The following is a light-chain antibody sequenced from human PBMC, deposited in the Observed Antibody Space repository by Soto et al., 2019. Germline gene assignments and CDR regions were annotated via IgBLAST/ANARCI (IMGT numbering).Light chain of an antibody. CDR2: GTS. V-gene: IGKV3-20*01. CDR1: QSVSSSF. Sequence: EIVLTQSPGTLSLSPGDRDTLSCRASQSVSSSFLAWYQQRPGQAPRLLMYGTSSRATGIPDRFSGSGSGTDFTLTISRLEPEDFAVYYCQQFDSSLTFGKGTTVEI. J-gene: IGKJ1*01. CDR3: QQFDSSLT.